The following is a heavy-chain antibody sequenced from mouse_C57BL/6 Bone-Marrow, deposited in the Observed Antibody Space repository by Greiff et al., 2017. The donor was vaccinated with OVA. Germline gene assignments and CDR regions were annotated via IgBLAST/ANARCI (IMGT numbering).Heavy chain of an antibody. D-gene: IGHD2-3*01. CDR3: ARHYPDCYFFYWYFDV. J-gene: IGHJ1*03. CDR1: GYTFTEYT. CDR2: FYPGSGSI. V-gene: IGHV1-62-2*01. Sequence: QVQLKESGAELVKPGASVKLSCKASGYTFTEYTIHWVKQRSGQGLEWIGWFYPGSGSIKYNEKFKDKATLTADKSSSTVYMELSRLTSEDSAVYFCARHYPDCYFFYWYFDVWGTGTTVTVSS.